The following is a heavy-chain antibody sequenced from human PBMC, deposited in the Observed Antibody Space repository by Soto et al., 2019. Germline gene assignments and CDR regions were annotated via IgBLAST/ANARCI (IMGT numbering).Heavy chain of an antibody. CDR1: GFTFSSYW. CDR3: ASTAWNYLSADDY. CDR2: IYSGGST. V-gene: IGHV3-53*01. J-gene: IGHJ4*02. Sequence: PGGSLRLSCAASGFTFSSYWMSWVRQAPGKGLEWVSVIYSGGSTYYADSVKGRFTISRDNSKNTLYLQMNSLRAEDTAVYYCASTAWNYLSADDYWGQGTLVTVSS. D-gene: IGHD1-7*01.